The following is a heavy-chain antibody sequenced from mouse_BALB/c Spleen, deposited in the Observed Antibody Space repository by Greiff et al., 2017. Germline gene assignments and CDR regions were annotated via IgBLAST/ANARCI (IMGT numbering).Heavy chain of an antibody. V-gene: IGHV5-12-2*01. Sequence: EVHLVESGGGLVQPGGSLKLSCAASGFTFSSYTMSWVRQTPEKRLEWVAYISNGGGSTYYPDTVKGRFTISRDNAKNTLYLQMSSLKSEDTAMYYCARQDGYWGQGTLVTVSA. CDR1: GFTFSSYT. J-gene: IGHJ3*02. CDR3: ARQDGY. CDR2: ISNGGGST.